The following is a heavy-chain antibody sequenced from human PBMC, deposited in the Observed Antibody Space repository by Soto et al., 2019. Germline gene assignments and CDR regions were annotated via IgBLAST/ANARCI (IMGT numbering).Heavy chain of an antibody. CDR1: GGSISSYY. V-gene: IGHV4-59*08. CDR2: IYYSGST. J-gene: IGHJ4*02. D-gene: IGHD5-12*01. Sequence: SETLSLTCTVSGGSISSYYWSWIRQPPGKGLEWIGYIYYSGSTNYNPSLKSRVTISVDTSKNQFSLKLSSVTAADTAVYYCARHVYSGYDAPFDYWGQGTLDTVSS. CDR3: ARHVYSGYDAPFDY.